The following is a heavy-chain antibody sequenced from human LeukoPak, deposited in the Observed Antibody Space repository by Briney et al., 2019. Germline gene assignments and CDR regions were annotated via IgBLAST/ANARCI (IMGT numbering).Heavy chain of an antibody. Sequence: PGGSLRLSCAASGFTFSSYWMHWVRQAPGKGLVWVSRINSDGSSTSYADSVKGRITISRDNAKNSLYLQMNSLRAEDTAVYYCARDGKWESPSSRVLDYWGQGTLVTVSS. CDR2: INSDGSST. CDR3: ARDGKWESPSSRVLDY. CDR1: GFTFSSYW. J-gene: IGHJ4*02. V-gene: IGHV3-74*01. D-gene: IGHD1-26*01.